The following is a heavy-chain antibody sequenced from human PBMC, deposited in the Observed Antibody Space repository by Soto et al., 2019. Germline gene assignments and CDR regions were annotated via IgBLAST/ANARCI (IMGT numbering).Heavy chain of an antibody. Sequence: GASVKVSCKASGYTFTSYGISWVRQAPGQGLEWMGWISAYNGNTNYAQKLQGRVTMTTDTSTSTAYMELRSLRSDDTAVYYCARDREQLIYYYYGMDVWGQGTTVTVSS. D-gene: IGHD6-6*01. CDR3: ARDREQLIYYYYGMDV. J-gene: IGHJ6*02. CDR2: ISAYNGNT. V-gene: IGHV1-18*04. CDR1: GYTFTSYG.